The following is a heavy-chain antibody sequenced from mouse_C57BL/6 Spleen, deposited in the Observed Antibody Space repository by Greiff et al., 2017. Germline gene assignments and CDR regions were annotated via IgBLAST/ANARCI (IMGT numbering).Heavy chain of an antibody. V-gene: IGHV1-18*01. D-gene: IGHD1-1*01. J-gene: IGHJ1*03. CDR3: ARGSYGSIYWYFGV. Sequence: EVQLQQSGPELVKPGASVKIPCKASGYTFTDYNMDWVKQSHGKSLEWIGDINPNNGGTIYNQKFKGKATLTVDKSSSTAYMELRSLTSEDTAVYYCARGSYGSIYWYFGVWGTGATVTVSS. CDR1: GYTFTDYN. CDR2: INPNNGGT.